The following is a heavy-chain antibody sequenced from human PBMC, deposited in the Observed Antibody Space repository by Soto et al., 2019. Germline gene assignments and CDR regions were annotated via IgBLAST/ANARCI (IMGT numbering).Heavy chain of an antibody. Sequence: GGSQRLSSTASGFNFGSYAMSWVRQAPGKGLEWVSAISGSGGSTYYADSVKGRFTISRHNSKNTLYLQMNSLRAEDTAVYYCARDRPYSGYVYWGQGTLVTVSS. CDR3: ARDRPYSGYVY. J-gene: IGHJ4*02. D-gene: IGHD5-12*01. V-gene: IGHV3-23*01. CDR2: ISGSGGST. CDR1: GFNFGSYA.